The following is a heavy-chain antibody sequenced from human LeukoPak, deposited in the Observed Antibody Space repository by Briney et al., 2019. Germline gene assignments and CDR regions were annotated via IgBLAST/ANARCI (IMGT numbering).Heavy chain of an antibody. CDR1: GDSISRSTYY. J-gene: IGHJ3*02. CDR2: IYYSGST. Sequence: PSETLSLTCTVSGDSISRSTYYWGWIRQPPGKGQEWIGSIYYSGSTYYNPSLKSRVAISVDTSKNQFSLKLNSVTAADTAMYYCARHRGPQTPLNAFDIWGQGTMVTVSS. CDR3: ARHRGPQTPLNAFDI. V-gene: IGHV4-39*01.